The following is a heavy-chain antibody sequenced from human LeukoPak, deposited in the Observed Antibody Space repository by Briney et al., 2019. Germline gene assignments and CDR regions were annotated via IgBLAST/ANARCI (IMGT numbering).Heavy chain of an antibody. J-gene: IGHJ6*03. V-gene: IGHV5-51*01. CDR3: ARASRAAAASLPGYYYYYMDV. CDR2: IYPGDSDT. CDR1: GYSFTSYW. Sequence: GESLKISCKGSGYSFTSYWIGWVRQMPGKGLEWMGIIYPGDSDTRYSPSFQGQVTISADKSISTAYLQWSSLKASDTAMYYCARASRAAAASLPGYYYYYMDVWGKGTTVTVSS. D-gene: IGHD6-13*01.